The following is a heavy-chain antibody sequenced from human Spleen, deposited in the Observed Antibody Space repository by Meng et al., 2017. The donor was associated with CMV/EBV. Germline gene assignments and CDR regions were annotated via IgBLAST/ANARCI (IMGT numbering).Heavy chain of an antibody. J-gene: IGHJ5*02. V-gene: IGHV3-7*01. CDR3: ARGIFGVDDNWFDP. Sequence: GGSLRLSCAGSGFTFSNYWMSWVRQAPGKGLEWVANIKKDGSEKYYVDSVKGRFTISRDNAKNSVFLQMNSLRAEDTAVYYCARGIFGVDDNWFDPWGQGTLVTVSS. D-gene: IGHD3-3*01. CDR2: IKKDGSEK. CDR1: GFTFSNYW.